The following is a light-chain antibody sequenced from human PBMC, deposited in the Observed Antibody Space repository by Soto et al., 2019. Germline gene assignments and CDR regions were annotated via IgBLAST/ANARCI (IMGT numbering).Light chain of an antibody. J-gene: IGKJ2*01. CDR3: QQYNSPWYT. Sequence: DIQMTQSPSTLSASVGDRVTITCRASQSISSWLAWYQQKPGKAPKLLIYDASSLESGVPSRFSGSGSGTEFTLAIRSLQPDDFATYYCQQYNSPWYTFGQGTKREIK. CDR1: QSISSW. V-gene: IGKV1-5*01. CDR2: DAS.